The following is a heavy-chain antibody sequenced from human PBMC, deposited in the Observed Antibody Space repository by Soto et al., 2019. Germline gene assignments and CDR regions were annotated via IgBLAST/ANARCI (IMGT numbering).Heavy chain of an antibody. CDR2: ISNNGGST. D-gene: IGHD2-15*01. Sequence: GGSLRLSCAASGLTFSSYARHWVRQAPGKELKYVSAISNNGGSTYYADSVKGRFTIPRDNAKNSLYLQMNSLRAEDTAVYYCARDGTYCSGGSCGYYYMDVWGKGTTVTVSS. V-gene: IGHV3-64*04. CDR3: ARDGTYCSGGSCGYYYMDV. CDR1: GLTFSSYA. J-gene: IGHJ6*03.